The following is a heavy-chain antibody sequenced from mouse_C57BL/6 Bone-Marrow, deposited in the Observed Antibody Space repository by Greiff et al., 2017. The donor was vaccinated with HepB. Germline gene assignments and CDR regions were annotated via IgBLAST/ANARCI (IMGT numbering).Heavy chain of an antibody. Sequence: EVQLVESGPELVKPGASVKMSCKASGYTFTDYNMHWVKQSHGKSLEWIGYINPNNGGTSYNQKFKGKATLTVNKSSSTAYLDLRSLTSEDSAVYYCARTGYYGSSWFAYWGQGTLVTVSA. D-gene: IGHD1-1*01. CDR3: ARTGYYGSSWFAY. J-gene: IGHJ3*01. CDR1: GYTFTDYN. V-gene: IGHV1-22*01. CDR2: INPNNGGT.